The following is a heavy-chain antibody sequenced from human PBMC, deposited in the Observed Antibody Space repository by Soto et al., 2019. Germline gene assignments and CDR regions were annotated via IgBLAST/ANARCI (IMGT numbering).Heavy chain of an antibody. CDR3: ATVGGTTSSNWSDP. V-gene: IGHV1-69*02. Sequence: QVQLVQSGAEVKKPGSSVKLSCKASGGPFSSYHISWVRQAPGQGLEWVGRIIPILGRANNAQHFQGRVTITADTSTNTAYPELSSPTSEDTAVYYCATVGGTTSSNWSDPWGHGTLVTVSS. D-gene: IGHD2-2*01. CDR2: IIPILGRA. J-gene: IGHJ5*02. CDR1: GGPFSSYH.